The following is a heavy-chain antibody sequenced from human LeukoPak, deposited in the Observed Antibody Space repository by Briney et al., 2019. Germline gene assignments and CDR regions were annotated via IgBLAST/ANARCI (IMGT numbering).Heavy chain of an antibody. CDR1: GGSISSGGYY. V-gene: IGHV4-31*03. D-gene: IGHD1-14*01. CDR3: ARHVATTRKSFDS. J-gene: IGHJ4*02. Sequence: SQTLSLTCTVSGGSISSGGYYWSWIRQHPGKGLEWIGYIYYSGSTYYNPSLKSRVTISVDTSKNQFSLRLNSVTAADTSVYYCARHVATTRKSFDSWGQGTPVTVSS. CDR2: IYYSGST.